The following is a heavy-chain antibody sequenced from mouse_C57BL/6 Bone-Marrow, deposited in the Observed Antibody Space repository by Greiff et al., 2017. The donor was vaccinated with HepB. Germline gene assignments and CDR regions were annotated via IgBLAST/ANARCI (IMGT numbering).Heavy chain of an antibody. CDR3: ARQGYYGSSPFAY. D-gene: IGHD1-1*01. J-gene: IGHJ3*01. CDR2: ISSGGSYT. Sequence: EVQLVESGGDLVKPGGSLKLSCAASGFTFSSYGMSWVRQTPDKRLEWVATISSGGSYTYYPDSVKGRFTISRDNAKNTLYLQMSSLKSEDTAMYYCARQGYYGSSPFAYWGQGTLVTVS. CDR1: GFTFSSYG. V-gene: IGHV5-6*01.